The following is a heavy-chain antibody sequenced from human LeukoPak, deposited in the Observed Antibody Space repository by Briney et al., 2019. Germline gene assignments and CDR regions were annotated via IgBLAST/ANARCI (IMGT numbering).Heavy chain of an antibody. J-gene: IGHJ4*02. CDR3: ARHRRGEPLDS. Sequence: NPSETLSLTRTVSAGSISSSGSVWGWIRQPPGKGLEWNGSIDYSGSTYYTPSLNSRLTIFEDTSKTQFSLRLCYLTAADTAVYYSARHRRGEPLDSWGQGTLVTVSS. CDR1: AGSISSSGSV. V-gene: IGHV4-39*01. D-gene: IGHD3-16*01. CDR2: IDYSGST.